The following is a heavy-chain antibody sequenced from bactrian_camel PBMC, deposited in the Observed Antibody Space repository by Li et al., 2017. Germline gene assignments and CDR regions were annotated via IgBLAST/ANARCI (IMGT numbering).Heavy chain of an antibody. J-gene: IGHJ4*01. CDR1: GYTYSSIC. CDR2: IRQSTRT. V-gene: IGHV3S53*01. Sequence: HVQLVESGGGSVQAGGSLRLSCAASGYTYSSICMAWFRQGPGAEREGVAHIRQSTRTFYADSVKGRFTISQDNAQNTLYLQMNNLKPEDTGIYYCAARTGATWSLHLSANDYNHWGQGTQVTVS. CDR3: AARTGATWSLHLSANDYNH. D-gene: IGHD2*01.